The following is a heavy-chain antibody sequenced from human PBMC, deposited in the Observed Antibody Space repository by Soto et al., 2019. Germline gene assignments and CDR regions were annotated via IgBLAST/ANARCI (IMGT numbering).Heavy chain of an antibody. Sequence: EVQLVESGGGLVQPGGSLRLSCAASGFTFSSYSMNWVRQAPGKGLEWVSYISSSSSTIYYADSVKGRFTISRDNAKNSLDLQMYSLRDQDTAVSYCARENFGDYLNGFAPWGQGTLVTVSS. J-gene: IGHJ5*02. V-gene: IGHV3-48*02. CDR3: ARENFGDYLNGFAP. D-gene: IGHD4-17*01. CDR1: GFTFSSYS. CDR2: ISSSSSTI.